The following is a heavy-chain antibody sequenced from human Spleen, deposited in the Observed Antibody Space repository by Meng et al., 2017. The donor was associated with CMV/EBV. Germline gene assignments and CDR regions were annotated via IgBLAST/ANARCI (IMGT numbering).Heavy chain of an antibody. V-gene: IGHV3-23*01. CDR2: ISGSGGST. J-gene: IGHJ4*02. CDR1: GFTISNYW. Sequence: GESLKISCADSGFTISNYWMSWVRQAPGKGLEWVSAISGSGGSTYYADSVKGRFTISRDNSKNTLYLQMNSLRAEDTAVYYCAKDHGYDFWNPSYFDYWGQGTLVTVSS. CDR3: AKDHGYDFWNPSYFDY. D-gene: IGHD3-3*01.